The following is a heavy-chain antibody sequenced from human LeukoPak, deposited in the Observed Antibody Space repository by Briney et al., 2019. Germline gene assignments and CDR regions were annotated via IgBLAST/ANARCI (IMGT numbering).Heavy chain of an antibody. V-gene: IGHV3-53*01. Sequence: GGSLRLSCAASGFSVSNNYMAWVRQAPGKGLEWVSVLYTSGNTDYAGSVKGRFTISRDNSKNTLYLQMNSLRAEDTALYYCAKKAVALDYWGQGTLVTVSS. D-gene: IGHD6-19*01. CDR3: AKKAVALDY. J-gene: IGHJ4*02. CDR2: LYTSGNT. CDR1: GFSVSNNY.